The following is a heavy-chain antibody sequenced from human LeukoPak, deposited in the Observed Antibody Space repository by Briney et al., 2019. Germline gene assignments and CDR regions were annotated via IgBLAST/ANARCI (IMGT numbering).Heavy chain of an antibody. D-gene: IGHD5-18*01. CDR2: MKQDGSEK. CDR3: ARTRGYSYGTYFDY. CDR1: GFTFSSYW. J-gene: IGHJ4*02. V-gene: IGHV3-7*01. Sequence: GGSLRLSCAASGFTFSSYWMSWVRQAPGKGLEWVANMKQDGSEKYYVDSVKGRFTISRDTAKNSLYLQMNSLRAEDTAVYYCARTRGYSYGTYFDYWGQGTLVTVSS.